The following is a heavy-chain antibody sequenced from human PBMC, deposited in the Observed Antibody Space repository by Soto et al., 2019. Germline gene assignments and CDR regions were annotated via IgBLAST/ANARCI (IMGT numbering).Heavy chain of an antibody. V-gene: IGHV1-18*01. CDR1: GYTLTSYG. J-gene: IGHJ4*02. CDR3: ASVIISGWYEDY. D-gene: IGHD6-19*01. Sequence: ASVKVSCKASGYTLTSYGISWVRQAPGQGLEWMGWISAYNGNTNYAQKLQGRVTMTTDTSTSTAYMELRSLRSDDTAVYYCASVIISGWYEDYWGQGTLVTVSS. CDR2: ISAYNGNT.